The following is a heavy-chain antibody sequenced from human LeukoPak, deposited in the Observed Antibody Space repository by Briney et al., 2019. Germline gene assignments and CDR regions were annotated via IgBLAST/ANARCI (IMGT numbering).Heavy chain of an antibody. Sequence: PGGSLRLSCAASGFTFSSYAMSWVRQAPGKGLEWVSAISGSGGSTYYADPVKGRFTISRDNSKNTLYLQMNSLRAEDTAVYYCAKVYSSSWREWFDPWGQGTLVTVSS. CDR1: GFTFSSYA. V-gene: IGHV3-23*01. D-gene: IGHD6-6*01. J-gene: IGHJ5*02. CDR2: ISGSGGST. CDR3: AKVYSSSWREWFDP.